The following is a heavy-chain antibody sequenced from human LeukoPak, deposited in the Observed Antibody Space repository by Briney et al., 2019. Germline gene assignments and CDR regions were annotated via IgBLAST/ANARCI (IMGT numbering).Heavy chain of an antibody. J-gene: IGHJ4*02. Sequence: PGGSLRLSCAASGFIFSEYYMSWIRQAPGKGLEWVSYINSRGSNIHYADSVKGRFTISRDNAKSSLYLQMNSLRAEDTAVYYCVRYTTSALDCWGQGTLVTVSS. V-gene: IGHV3-11*04. CDR1: GFIFSEYY. D-gene: IGHD6-6*01. CDR3: VRYTTSALDC. CDR2: INSRGSNI.